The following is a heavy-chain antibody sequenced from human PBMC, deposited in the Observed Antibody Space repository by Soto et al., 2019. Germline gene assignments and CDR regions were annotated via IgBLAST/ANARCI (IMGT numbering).Heavy chain of an antibody. D-gene: IGHD3-9*01. Sequence: PGGSLRLSCAASGFTFNRHTMNWVRQAPGKGLEWVSGISGSGGKTYYADSVKGRFTISRDNSKNTLYLQMNSLRPEDTAVYYCVKVSTFYDILTGYYSTNFFDPWGQGTLVTVSS. CDR2: ISGSGGKT. CDR3: VKVSTFYDILTGYYSTNFFDP. V-gene: IGHV3-23*01. CDR1: GFTFNRHT. J-gene: IGHJ5*02.